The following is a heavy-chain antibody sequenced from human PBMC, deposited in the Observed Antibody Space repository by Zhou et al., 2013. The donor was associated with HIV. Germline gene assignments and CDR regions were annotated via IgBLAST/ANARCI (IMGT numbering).Heavy chain of an antibody. V-gene: IGHV1-69*13. D-gene: IGHD2-21*02. Sequence: QVQLVQSGAEVKKPGASVKVSCKASGGHPSPRLPSVGCDRPLEKGFNGWELSSLCLIQQYMIKHNMHGTFQGRVTITADESTRTSYMELSSLRSEDTAMYFCAREDLVPCGTDCYSSHFHQWGQGTLITSPQ. CDR3: AREDLVPCGTDCYSSHFHQ. CDR1: GGHPSPRLP. CDR2: SSLCLIQ. J-gene: IGHJ1*01.